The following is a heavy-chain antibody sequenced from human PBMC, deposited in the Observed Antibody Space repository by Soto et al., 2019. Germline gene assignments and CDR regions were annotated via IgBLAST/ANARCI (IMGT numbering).Heavy chain of an antibody. J-gene: IGHJ6*03. CDR3: ARHDYGHYYCYYYMDV. CDR1: GGSISSYY. D-gene: IGHD4-17*01. Sequence: PSETLSLTCTVSGGSISSYYWSWIRQPPGKGLEWIGYIYYSGSTNYNPSLKSRVTISVDTSKNQFSLKLSSVTAADTAVYYCARHDYGHYYCYYYMDVWGKGTTVTVSS. CDR2: IYYSGST. V-gene: IGHV4-59*01.